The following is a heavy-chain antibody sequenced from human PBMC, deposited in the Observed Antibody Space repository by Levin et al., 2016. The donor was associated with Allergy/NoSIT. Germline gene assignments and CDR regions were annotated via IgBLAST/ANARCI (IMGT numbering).Heavy chain of an antibody. Sequence: WIRQPLGKGLEWIGSIYYSGSTYYNPSLKSRVTISVDTSKNQFSLKLSSVTAADTAVYYCAALVGYPLYYYYMDVWGKGTTVTVSS. CDR3: AALVGYPLYYYYMDV. V-gene: IGHV4-39*01. D-gene: IGHD2-8*02. J-gene: IGHJ6*03. CDR2: IYYSGST.